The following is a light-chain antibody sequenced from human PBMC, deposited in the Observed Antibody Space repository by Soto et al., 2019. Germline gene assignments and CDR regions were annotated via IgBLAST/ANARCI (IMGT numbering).Light chain of an antibody. V-gene: IGKV1-5*01. Sequence: DIQMTQSPSTLSASVGDRVTITCRASQSISSWLAWYQQKPGKAPKVLIYDAPSLESGVPSRFSGSGSGTEFTLTISSLQPDDFATYYCQQYNSYSRTFGQGTKVDI. CDR2: DAP. CDR1: QSISSW. CDR3: QQYNSYSRT. J-gene: IGKJ1*01.